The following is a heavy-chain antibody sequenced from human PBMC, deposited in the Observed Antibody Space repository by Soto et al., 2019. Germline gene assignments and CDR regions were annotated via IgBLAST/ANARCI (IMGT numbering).Heavy chain of an antibody. CDR3: ARVPRRSYYGSGSSPPEYYFDY. CDR1: GFTVSSNY. CDR2: IYSGGST. D-gene: IGHD3-10*01. Sequence: GGSLRLSCAASGFTVSSNYMSWVRQAPGKGLEWVSVIYSGGSTYYADSVKGRFTISRHNSKNTLYLQMNSLRAEDTAVYYCARVPRRSYYGSGSSPPEYYFDYWGQGTLVTVSS. V-gene: IGHV3-53*04. J-gene: IGHJ4*02.